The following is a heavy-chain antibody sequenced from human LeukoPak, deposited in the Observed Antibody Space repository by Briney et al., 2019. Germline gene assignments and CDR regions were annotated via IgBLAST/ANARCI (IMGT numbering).Heavy chain of an antibody. CDR3: ATGGAPGGRFEN. Sequence: GGSLRLSCVVSGFTFDMSTMTWVRQAPGKGPEWVAKMKEDGTEIFYAGSVDGRFTISRDNSKNSLYLQMNSLRVEDTAVYYCATGGAPGGRFENWGQGTLVTVSS. J-gene: IGHJ4*02. D-gene: IGHD3-16*01. CDR2: MKEDGTEI. V-gene: IGHV3-7*01. CDR1: GFTFDMST.